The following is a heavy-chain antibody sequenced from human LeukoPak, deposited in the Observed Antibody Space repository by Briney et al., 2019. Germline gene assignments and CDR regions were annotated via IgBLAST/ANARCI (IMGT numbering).Heavy chain of an antibody. CDR1: GYFFTTYW. V-gene: IGHV5-51*01. J-gene: IGHJ5*02. D-gene: IGHD3-10*01. Sequence: GESLKIFCGTSGYFFTTYWIGWVRQLPGTGLEWVGAIFPDDSDTIYSPSFQGQVTISADKSVRTAYLQWSSLKASDTAIYYCAGKRGASGTVNWFDPWGQGTLVTVSS. CDR3: AGKRGASGTVNWFDP. CDR2: IFPDDSDT.